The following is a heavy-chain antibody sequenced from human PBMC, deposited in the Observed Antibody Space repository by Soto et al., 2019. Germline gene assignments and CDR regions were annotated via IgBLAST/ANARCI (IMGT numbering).Heavy chain of an antibody. V-gene: IGHV4-59*12. J-gene: IGHJ4*02. Sequence: PSETLSLTCAVSGGSMSRYYWSWIRQPPGKGLEWIGYIYNSGSTNYKTSLQSRVTISVDTYKQQLYPKLSSVTAADPPLYYCARGRNRDGYKVAFDYWGQGTLVTVSS. D-gene: IGHD5-12*01. CDR3: ARGRNRDGYKVAFDY. CDR1: GGSMSRYY. CDR2: IYNSGST.